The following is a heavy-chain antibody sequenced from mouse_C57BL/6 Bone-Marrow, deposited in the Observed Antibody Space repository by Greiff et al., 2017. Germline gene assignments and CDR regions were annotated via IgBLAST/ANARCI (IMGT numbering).Heavy chain of an antibody. V-gene: IGHV1-15*01. D-gene: IGHD1-1*01. CDR3: TRPSFTTVVATRAMDY. CDR2: IDPATGGT. Sequence: VQVVESGAELVRPGASVTLSCKASGYTFTDYEMHWVKQTPVHGLEWIGAIDPATGGTAYTQKFKGKAILTADKSSSTAYMELRSLTSEDSAVYYCTRPSFTTVVATRAMDYWGQGTSVTVSS. CDR1: GYTFTDYE. J-gene: IGHJ4*01.